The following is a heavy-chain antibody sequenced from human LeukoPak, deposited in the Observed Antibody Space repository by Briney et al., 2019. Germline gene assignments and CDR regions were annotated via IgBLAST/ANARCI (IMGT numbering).Heavy chain of an antibody. D-gene: IGHD3-22*01. CDR1: GGSFSGYY. V-gene: IGHV4-34*01. Sequence: SETLSLTCAVYGGSFSGYYWSWIRQPPGKGLEWIGEINHSGSTNYNPSLKSRVTISVDTSKNQFSLKLSSVTAADTAVYYCARLYYYDSSGYYHDAFDIWGQGTMVTVSS. J-gene: IGHJ3*02. CDR3: ARLYYYDSSGYYHDAFDI. CDR2: INHSGST.